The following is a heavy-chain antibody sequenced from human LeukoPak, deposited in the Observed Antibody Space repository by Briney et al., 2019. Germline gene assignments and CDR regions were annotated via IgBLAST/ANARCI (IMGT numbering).Heavy chain of an antibody. CDR3: ARDLLRGYGVFDI. CDR1: GGSISSYY. Sequence: PSETLSLTYTVSGGSISSYYWSWIRQPAGKGLEWIGRINFSGSTNYNSSLMGRVTMSVDTSKNQFSLKLSSVTAADTAVYYCARDLLRGYGVFDIWGQGTMVTVSS. CDR2: INFSGST. D-gene: IGHD2-8*01. V-gene: IGHV4-4*07. J-gene: IGHJ3*02.